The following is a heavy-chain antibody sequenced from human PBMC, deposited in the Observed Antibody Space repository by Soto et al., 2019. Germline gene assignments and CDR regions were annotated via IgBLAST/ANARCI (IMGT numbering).Heavy chain of an antibody. CDR3: ALVSSSSHGGLYYYAMDV. CDR1: GGSISSSNW. CDR2: IYHSGST. V-gene: IGHV4-4*02. D-gene: IGHD6-6*01. Sequence: QVQLQESGPGLVKPSGTLSLTCAVSGGSISSSNWWSWVRQPPGKGLEWIGEIYHSGSTNYNPSLKSRVTISVDKSKNQFSLKLSAVTAADTAVYYCALVSSSSHGGLYYYAMDVWGQGTTVTVSS. J-gene: IGHJ6*02.